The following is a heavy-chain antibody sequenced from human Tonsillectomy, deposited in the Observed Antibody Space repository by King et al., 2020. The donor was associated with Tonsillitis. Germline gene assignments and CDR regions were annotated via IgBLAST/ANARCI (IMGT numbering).Heavy chain of an antibody. CDR2: IWYDGNNR. CDR1: GFTFSSFG. V-gene: IGHV3-33*01. D-gene: IGHD3-22*01. Sequence: VQLVESGGGVVQPGRSLRLSCAASGFTFSSFGMHWVRQAPGKGLEWVAFIWYDGNNRYYADSVTGRFTISRDNSENTLFLQMSSLRAEDTAVYHCARDNFYDSGTYYVDYWGQGTLVTVSS. J-gene: IGHJ4*02. CDR3: ARDNFYDSGTYYVDY.